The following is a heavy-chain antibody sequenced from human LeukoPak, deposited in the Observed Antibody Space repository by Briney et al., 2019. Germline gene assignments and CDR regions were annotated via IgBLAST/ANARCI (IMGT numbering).Heavy chain of an antibody. V-gene: IGHV4-61*01. CDR3: ARFGRKTDTAMVMGFDY. CDR2: IYYSGST. Sequence: PSETLSLTCTVYGGSVSSGSYYWSWIRQPPGKGLEWIGYIYYSGSTNYNPSLKSRVTISVDTSKNQFSLKLSSVTAADTAVYYCARFGRKTDTAMVMGFDYWGQGTLVTVSS. D-gene: IGHD5-18*01. J-gene: IGHJ4*02. CDR1: GGSVSSGSYY.